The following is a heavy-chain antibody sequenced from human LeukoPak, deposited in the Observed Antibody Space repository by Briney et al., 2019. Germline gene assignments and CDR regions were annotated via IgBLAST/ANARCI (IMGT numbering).Heavy chain of an antibody. CDR3: ANTYNWNQY. Sequence: PSETLSLTCAVYGGSFSGYYWSWIRQPPGKGLEWIGEINHSGSTNYNPSLKSRVTISVDTPKNQFSLKLSSVTAADTAVYYCANTYNWNQYWGQGTLVTVSS. D-gene: IGHD1-1*01. CDR2: INHSGST. CDR1: GGSFSGYY. V-gene: IGHV4-34*01. J-gene: IGHJ4*02.